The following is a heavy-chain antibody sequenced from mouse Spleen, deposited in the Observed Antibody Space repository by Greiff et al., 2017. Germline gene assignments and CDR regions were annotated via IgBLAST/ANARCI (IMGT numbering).Heavy chain of an antibody. CDR3: ARGDYSWYFDV. CDR1: GYTFTSYT. CDR2: INPSSGYT. D-gene: IGHD2-4*01. J-gene: IGHJ1*01. V-gene: IGHV1-4*01. Sequence: QVQLQQSGAELARPGASVKMSCKASGYTFTSYTMHWVKQRPGQGLEWIGYINPSSGYTNYNQKFKDKATLTADKSSSTAYMQLSSLASEDSAVYYCARGDYSWYFDVWGAGTTVTVSS.